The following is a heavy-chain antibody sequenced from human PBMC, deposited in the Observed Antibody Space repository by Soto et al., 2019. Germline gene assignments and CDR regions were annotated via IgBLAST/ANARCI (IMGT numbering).Heavy chain of an antibody. CDR2: ISSSSSSYT. D-gene: IGHD3-22*01. J-gene: IGHJ3*02. Sequence: GSLRLSCAASGFTFSDYYMSWIRQAPGKGLEWVSYISSSSSSYTNYADSVKGRFTISRDNAKNSLYLQMNSLRAEDTAVYYCARPWGSGYTYDAFDIWGQGTMVTVSS. V-gene: IGHV3-11*06. CDR1: GFTFSDYY. CDR3: ARPWGSGYTYDAFDI.